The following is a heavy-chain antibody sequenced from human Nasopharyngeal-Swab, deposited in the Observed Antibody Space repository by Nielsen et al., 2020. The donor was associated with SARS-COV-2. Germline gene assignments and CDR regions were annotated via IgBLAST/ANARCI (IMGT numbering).Heavy chain of an antibody. CDR1: GASISSVGYY. CDR3: ARIYCSTTSCSNFDY. J-gene: IGHJ4*02. CDR2: SHYSGST. D-gene: IGHD2-2*01. Sequence: SETLSLTCSVSGASISSVGYYWSWIRQHPGKGLEWIGSSHYSGSTYYNPSFKSRVTISVDTSKNQFSLELSSVTAADTAVYYCARIYCSTTSCSNFDYWGQGTLVTVSS. V-gene: IGHV4-31*03.